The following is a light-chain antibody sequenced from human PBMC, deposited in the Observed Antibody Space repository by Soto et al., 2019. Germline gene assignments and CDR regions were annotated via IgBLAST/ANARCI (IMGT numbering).Light chain of an antibody. J-gene: IGLJ3*02. CDR2: GNR. CDR1: SSNIGAGYD. Sequence: QSVVTQPPSVSGAPGQRVTICCTGNSSNIGAGYDVHWYQQLPGTVPKLLIYGNRNRPSGVPDRFSGSKSGTSASLAITGHQVEDEADYSCQAYGYRLSGSVVGGGTTLTVL. V-gene: IGLV1-40*01. CDR3: QAYGYRLSGSV.